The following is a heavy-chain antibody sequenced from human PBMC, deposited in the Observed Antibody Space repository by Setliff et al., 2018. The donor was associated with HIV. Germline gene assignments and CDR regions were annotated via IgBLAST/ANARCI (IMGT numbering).Heavy chain of an antibody. Sequence: SETLSLTCTVSGGSISSGGYYWSWIRQHPGKGLEWIGYIYYSGNTYYHPSLKSRFTISVDTSKNQFSLRLTSVTAADTAVYYCARQFRYPNRAVAGVDYWGQGTLVTVSS. CDR1: GGSISSGGYY. CDR2: IYYSGNT. V-gene: IGHV4-31*02. J-gene: IGHJ4*02. CDR3: ARQFRYPNRAVAGVDY. D-gene: IGHD6-19*01.